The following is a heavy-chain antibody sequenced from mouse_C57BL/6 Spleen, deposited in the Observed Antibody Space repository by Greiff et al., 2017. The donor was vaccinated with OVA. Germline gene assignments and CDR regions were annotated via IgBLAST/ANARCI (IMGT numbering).Heavy chain of an antibody. Sequence: VQLQQSGPELVKPGASVKISCKASGYSFTGYYMNWVKQSPEKSLEWIGEINPSTGGTTYNQKFKAKATLTVDKSSSTAYMQLKSLTSEYSAFYYCARSPTGGYYFDDWGQGTTLTVSS. CDR2: INPSTGGT. J-gene: IGHJ2*01. CDR1: GYSFTGYY. D-gene: IGHD4-1*02. CDR3: ARSPTGGYYFDD. V-gene: IGHV1-42*01.